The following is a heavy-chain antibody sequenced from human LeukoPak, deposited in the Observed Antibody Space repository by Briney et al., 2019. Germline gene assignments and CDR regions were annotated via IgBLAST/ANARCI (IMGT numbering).Heavy chain of an antibody. CDR1: GGTFSSYA. J-gene: IGHJ4*02. Sequence: KVSCKASGGTFSSYAISWVRQAPGQGLEWMGRIIPIFGTANYAQKFQGRVTITTDESTSTAYMELSSLRSEDTAVYYCARGQSTVTMKSYYFDYWGQGTLVTVSS. CDR2: IIPIFGTA. D-gene: IGHD4-17*01. CDR3: ARGQSTVTMKSYYFDY. V-gene: IGHV1-69*05.